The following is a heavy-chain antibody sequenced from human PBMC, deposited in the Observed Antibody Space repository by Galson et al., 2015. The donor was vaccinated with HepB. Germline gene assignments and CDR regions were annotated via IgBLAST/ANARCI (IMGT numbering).Heavy chain of an antibody. Sequence: SLRLSCAASGFPFDDYAMHWVRQAPGKGLEWVSGISWNSGSIGYADSVKGRFTISRDNAKNSLYLQMNSLRAEDTALYYCAKDMGYSSGWYSLHSPTYFDYWGQGTLVTVSS. V-gene: IGHV3-9*01. D-gene: IGHD6-19*01. J-gene: IGHJ4*02. CDR1: GFPFDDYA. CDR2: ISWNSGSI. CDR3: AKDMGYSSGWYSLHSPTYFDY.